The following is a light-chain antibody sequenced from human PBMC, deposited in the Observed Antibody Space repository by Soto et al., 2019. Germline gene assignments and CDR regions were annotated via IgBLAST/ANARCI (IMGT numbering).Light chain of an antibody. CDR3: QHYGNSRT. CDR2: GAS. V-gene: IGKV3-20*01. CDR1: QSVSSSY. J-gene: IGKJ1*01. Sequence: EIVLTQSPGTLSLSPGESGTLSCRASQSVSSSYLAWYQQKPGQDPRLLIYGASSRATGIPDRFSGSGSATDFTLTISRLEPEDFAVYYCQHYGNSRTVGQGTKVDIK.